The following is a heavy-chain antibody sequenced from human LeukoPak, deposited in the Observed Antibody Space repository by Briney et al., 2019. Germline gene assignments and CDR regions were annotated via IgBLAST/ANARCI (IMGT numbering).Heavy chain of an antibody. Sequence: PGGSLRLSCTASGFTTHYWLNWFRRSPGKGLDWVASIDRTGRVQHYVDSVEGGCTISRDSAKNSLALQMHSLRAEDTAVYYCTGGSDKVLSGEYYYYMDVWGTGTTVTVSS. CDR2: IDRTGRVQ. V-gene: IGHV3-7*01. J-gene: IGHJ6*03. CDR3: TGGSDKVLSGEYYYYMDV. D-gene: IGHD2/OR15-2a*01. CDR1: GFTTHYW.